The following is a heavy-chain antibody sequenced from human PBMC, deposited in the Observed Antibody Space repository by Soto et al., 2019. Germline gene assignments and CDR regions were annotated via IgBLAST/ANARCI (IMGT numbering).Heavy chain of an antibody. CDR2: VICSGGST. CDR1: GFTFSSYA. D-gene: IGHD3-3*01. CDR3: ARARHYDFHPLHYYYMDV. V-gene: IGHV3-23*01. Sequence: HPGGSLRLSCAASGFTFSSYAMSWVRQAPGKGLEGVSAVICSGGSTYYADSVKGRFTISRHNSKNTLYLQMNSLRAEDTAVYYCARARHYDFHPLHYYYMDVWGKGTTVTVSS. J-gene: IGHJ6*03.